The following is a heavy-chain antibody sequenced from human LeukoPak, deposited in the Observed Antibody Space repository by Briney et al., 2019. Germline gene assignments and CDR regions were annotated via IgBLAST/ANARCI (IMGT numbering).Heavy chain of an antibody. CDR3: ATLHFYAMGV. Sequence: GGSLRLSCAASGLTFGHQYMTWIRQTPGRGLEWVSFISGDGRRTFYPDSVKGRFTISMDNTKNSLYLQVNSLRAEDTAMYYCATLHFYAMGVWGQGTTVTVSS. J-gene: IGHJ6*02. CDR1: GLTFGHQY. V-gene: IGHV3-11*01. CDR2: ISGDGRRT.